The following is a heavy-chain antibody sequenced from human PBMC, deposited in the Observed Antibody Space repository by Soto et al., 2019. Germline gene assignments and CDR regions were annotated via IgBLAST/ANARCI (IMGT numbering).Heavy chain of an antibody. D-gene: IGHD1-1*01. CDR1: GFSFSSHG. V-gene: IGHV3-33*01. CDR2: IWYDASNK. CDR3: ARVGWNEERQDLDF. Sequence: QVQLVESGGGVVQPGRSLRLSCAAAGFSFSSHGMHWVRQAPGKGLEWVAGIWYDASNKYYSDSVKGRFTISRDNSKNTPYLQMNSLRAEDTAVYFCARVGWNEERQDLDFWGQGTLVTVSS. J-gene: IGHJ4*02.